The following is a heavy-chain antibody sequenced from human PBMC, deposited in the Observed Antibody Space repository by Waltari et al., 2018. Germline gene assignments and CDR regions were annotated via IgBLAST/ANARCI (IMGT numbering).Heavy chain of an antibody. CDR2: ISYDGSNK. V-gene: IGHV3-30*03. Sequence: QVQLVESGGGVVQPGRSLRLSCAASGFTFSSYGMHWVRQAPGKGLEWVAVISYDGSNKYYADSVKGRFTISRDNSKNTLYLQMNSLRAEDTAVYYCARERGYYDFWSGYYPEAFDPWGQGTLVTVSS. CDR3: ARERGYYDFWSGYYPEAFDP. CDR1: GFTFSSYG. D-gene: IGHD3-3*01. J-gene: IGHJ5*02.